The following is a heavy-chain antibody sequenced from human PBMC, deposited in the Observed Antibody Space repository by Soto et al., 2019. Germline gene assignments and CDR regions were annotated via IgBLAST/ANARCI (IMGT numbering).Heavy chain of an antibody. D-gene: IGHD2-15*01. Sequence: PSETLSLTCAVYGGSFSGYYWSWIRQPPGKGLEWIGSIYYSGSTYYNPSLKSRVTISVDTSKNQFSLKLSSVTAADTAVYYCARGGRQRPNCSGGSCYHYYYYMDVWGKGTTVTVSS. CDR3: ARGGRQRPNCSGGSCYHYYYYMDV. V-gene: IGHV4-34*01. CDR2: IYYSGST. J-gene: IGHJ6*03. CDR1: GGSFSGYY.